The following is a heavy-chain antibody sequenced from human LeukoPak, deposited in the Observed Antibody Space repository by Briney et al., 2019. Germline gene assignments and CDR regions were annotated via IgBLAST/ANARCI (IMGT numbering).Heavy chain of an antibody. D-gene: IGHD2-15*01. CDR1: GYSFTGYF. Sequence: GSVKVSCKASGYSFTGYFIHWVRQAPGQGLEWMGRINPNTGDTNYAPRFQGRASMTRDTSMSTAYVDLRNFRSDDTAVYYCARRLSRGRCVYFDCWLQRTLVTVSS. V-gene: IGHV1-2*06. J-gene: IGHJ4*02. CDR2: INPNTGDT. CDR3: ARRLSRGRCVYFDC.